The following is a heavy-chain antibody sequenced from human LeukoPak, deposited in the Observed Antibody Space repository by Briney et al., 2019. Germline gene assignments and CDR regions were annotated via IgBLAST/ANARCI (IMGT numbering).Heavy chain of an antibody. Sequence: PGGSLRLSCAASGFTVSSTYMSWARQAPGKGLEWVSIIYSAGSTYYADSVKGRFTISRDNSKNTLYLQMNSLRAEDTAVYYCAKGHCTNGICWLDWGQGTLVTVSS. D-gene: IGHD2-8*01. J-gene: IGHJ4*02. V-gene: IGHV3-53*01. CDR2: IYSAGST. CDR1: GFTVSSTY. CDR3: AKGHCTNGICWLD.